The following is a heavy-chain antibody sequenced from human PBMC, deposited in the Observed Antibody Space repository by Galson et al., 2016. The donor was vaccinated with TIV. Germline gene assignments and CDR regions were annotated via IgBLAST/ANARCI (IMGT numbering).Heavy chain of an antibody. CDR1: GASISNGDYY. J-gene: IGHJ4*02. CDR3: ARDCNGDNCYSSPMYFDY. CDR2: IGSRGTAI. Sequence: LSLTCTVSGASISNGDYYWGWIRQSPGKGLEWVSYIGSRGTAIYYADSVKGRFTISRDNAKNSLYLQMNSLRVEDTAVYYCARDCNGDNCYSSPMYFDYWGQGALVTVSS. V-gene: IGHV3-11*01. D-gene: IGHD2-15*01.